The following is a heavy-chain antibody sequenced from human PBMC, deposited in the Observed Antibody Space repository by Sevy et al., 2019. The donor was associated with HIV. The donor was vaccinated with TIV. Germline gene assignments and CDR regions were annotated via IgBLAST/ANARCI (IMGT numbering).Heavy chain of an antibody. CDR1: GFTFSSYA. V-gene: IGHV3-64*01. J-gene: IGHJ6*03. Sequence: GGSLRLSCAASGFTFSSYAMHWVRQAPAKGLEYVPAISSNGGSTYYANSLKGRFTISRDNSKNTLYLQMGSLSAEDMAVYYCARVVGVGDYYFMDVWGKGTTVTVSS. D-gene: IGHD3-3*01. CDR3: ARVVGVGDYYFMDV. CDR2: ISSNGGST.